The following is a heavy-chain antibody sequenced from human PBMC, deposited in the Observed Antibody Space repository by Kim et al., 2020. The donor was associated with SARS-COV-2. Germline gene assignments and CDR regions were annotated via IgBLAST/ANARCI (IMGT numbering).Heavy chain of an antibody. CDR3: AREGGTYSSSPEFDP. CDR1: GGTFSSYA. D-gene: IGHD6-6*01. J-gene: IGHJ5*02. CDR2: IIPIFGTA. Sequence: SVKVSCKASGGTFSSYAISWVRQAPGQGLEWMGGIIPIFGTANYAQKFQGRVTITADESTSTAYMELSSLRSEDTAVYYCAREGGTYSSSPEFDPWGQGTLVTVSS. V-gene: IGHV1-69*13.